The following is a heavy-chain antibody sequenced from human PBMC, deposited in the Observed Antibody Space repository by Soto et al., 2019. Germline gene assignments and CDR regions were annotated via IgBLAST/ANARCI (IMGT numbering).Heavy chain of an antibody. CDR1: GGSFSGYY. Sequence: QVQLQQWGAGLLKSSETLSLTGAVYGGSFSGYYWRGIRQPPGKGLEWSGEISHGGSTNYNPSLKSRVTLTVDTTKNQSALNVHSLASADPAVYYCARGHMYEYVWGSSRYHFHSWGQGTLVTVSS. V-gene: IGHV4-34*01. CDR2: ISHGGST. D-gene: IGHD3-16*02. CDR3: ARGHMYEYVWGSSRYHFHS. J-gene: IGHJ4*02.